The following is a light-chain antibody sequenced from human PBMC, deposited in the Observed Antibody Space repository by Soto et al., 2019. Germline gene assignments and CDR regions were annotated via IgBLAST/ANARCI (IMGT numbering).Light chain of an antibody. CDR1: QSITRL. J-gene: IGKJ1*01. CDR2: TAS. Sequence: DVHLPQSPSTLSAVVRDRVTITCRASQSITRLLAWYQLKPGKAPKLLISTASRLQRGVPSRFSGNGSETAFTLTISSLQPDDFATYYCQQYTTYWTFGQGTKVDIK. V-gene: IGKV1-5*03. CDR3: QQYTTYWT.